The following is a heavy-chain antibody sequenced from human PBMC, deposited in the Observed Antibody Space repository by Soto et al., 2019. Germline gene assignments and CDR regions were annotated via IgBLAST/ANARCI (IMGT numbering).Heavy chain of an antibody. CDR3: VVVGRTS. J-gene: IGHJ3*01. Sequence: EVQVVESGGGLVQPGGSLRLSCAVSGLNFIDYYFDWVRQSPGKGLEWVGRSKNKANSYIMEYAASVKGRFTISRDDSKTSGFLQMTSLKTEDTAVYYCVVVGRTSWGHGTTVTVPS. V-gene: IGHV3-72*01. CDR2: SKNKANSYIM. CDR1: GLNFIDYY. D-gene: IGHD2-15*01.